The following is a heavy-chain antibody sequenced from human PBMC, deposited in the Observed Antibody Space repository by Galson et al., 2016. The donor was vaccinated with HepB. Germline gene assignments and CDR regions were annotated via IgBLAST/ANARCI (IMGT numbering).Heavy chain of an antibody. Sequence: SLRLSCAASGFTFSNFSNYAMHWVRQAPGKGLEWVEVISFDESNKYYAASVKGRFTISRDNSKNTVFLQMNSLRPEDTAVFYCARDMARGRYYYYGMDVWGQGTTVTVSS. J-gene: IGHJ6*02. D-gene: IGHD3-10*01. CDR2: ISFDESNK. CDR1: GFTFSNFSNYA. V-gene: IGHV3-30-3*01. CDR3: ARDMARGRYYYYGMDV.